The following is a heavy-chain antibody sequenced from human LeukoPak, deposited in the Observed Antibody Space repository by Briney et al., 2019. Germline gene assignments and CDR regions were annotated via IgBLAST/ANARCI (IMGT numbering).Heavy chain of an antibody. CDR2: VDPEDGET. J-gene: IGHJ4*02. V-gene: IGHV1-69-2*01. D-gene: IGHD2-15*01. Sequence: ASVKISCKVSGYTFTDYYMHWVQQAPGKGLDWMGLVDPEDGETIYAEKFQGRVTITADTSTDTAYMELSSLRSEDTAVYYCATWGVVAATVIFDYWGQGTLATVSS. CDR1: GYTFTDYY. CDR3: ATWGVVAATVIFDY.